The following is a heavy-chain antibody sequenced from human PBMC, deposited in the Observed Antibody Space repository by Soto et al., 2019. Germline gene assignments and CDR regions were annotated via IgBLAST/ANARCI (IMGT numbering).Heavy chain of an antibody. CDR2: IYYSGST. J-gene: IGHJ5*02. Sequence: QVQLQESGPGLVKPSQTLSLTCTVSGGSISSGDYYWSWIRQPPGKGLEWIGYIYYSGSTYYNPSLKSRVTISVDTSKNQFDLKLVSVSAADTAVYYCDRERPDGSRLDPWGQGTLVTVSS. CDR3: DRERPDGSRLDP. D-gene: IGHD6-13*01. V-gene: IGHV4-30-4*01. CDR1: GGSISSGDYY.